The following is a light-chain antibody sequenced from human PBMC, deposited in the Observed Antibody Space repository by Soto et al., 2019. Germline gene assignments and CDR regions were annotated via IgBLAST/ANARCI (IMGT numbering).Light chain of an antibody. V-gene: IGKV3-20*01. CDR3: QQYDSSPPT. J-gene: IGKJ3*01. CDR2: GAS. Sequence: EIVLTQSPGTLSLSPGERGTLSCRASQSVSSSYLACYQQKPDQAPRLLIYGASSRATGIPDRFSGSWSGTDFTLTISRLVPEDFSVYYCQQYDSSPPTFGPGTKLDVK. CDR1: QSVSSSY.